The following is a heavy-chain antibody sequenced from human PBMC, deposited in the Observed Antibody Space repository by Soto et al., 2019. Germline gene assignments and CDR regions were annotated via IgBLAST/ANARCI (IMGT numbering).Heavy chain of an antibody. CDR2: FDPEDGET. CDR3: AKELAARPGALLDS. Sequence: GASVKVSCKVSGYTLTELSMHWVRQAPGKGLEWMGGFDPEDGETIYAQKFQGRVTMTEDTSTDTTYMELSSLRSEDTAVYYCAKELAARPGALLDSGGQGTLVTVSS. CDR1: GYTLTELS. V-gene: IGHV1-24*01. J-gene: IGHJ4*02. D-gene: IGHD3-3*02.